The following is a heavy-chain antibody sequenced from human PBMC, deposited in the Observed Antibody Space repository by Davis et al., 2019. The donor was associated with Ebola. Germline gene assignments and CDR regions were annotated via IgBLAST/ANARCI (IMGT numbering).Heavy chain of an antibody. Sequence: GGSLRLSCAASRFTFSNYAMTWVRQAPGKGLEWVSAISGSGVSTYYADSVKGRFTISRDNSKNTLYLQMNSLRAEDTAVYYCARQVGAPYFDYWGQGTLVTVSS. CDR1: RFTFSNYA. D-gene: IGHD1-26*01. J-gene: IGHJ4*02. CDR3: ARQVGAPYFDY. CDR2: ISGSGVST. V-gene: IGHV3-23*01.